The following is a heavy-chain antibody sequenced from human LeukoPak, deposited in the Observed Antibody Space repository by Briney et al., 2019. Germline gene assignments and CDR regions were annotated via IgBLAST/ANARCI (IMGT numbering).Heavy chain of an antibody. V-gene: IGHV1-18*01. J-gene: IGHJ6*02. Sequence: ASVKVSCKASGYTFTSYGISWVRQAPGQGLEWMGWISAYNGNTNYAQKLQGGVTMTTDTSTSTAYMELRSLRSDDTAVYYCARERVGYDFWSGNRDGMDVRGQGTTVTVSS. CDR1: GYTFTSYG. CDR3: ARERVGYDFWSGNRDGMDV. CDR2: ISAYNGNT. D-gene: IGHD3-3*01.